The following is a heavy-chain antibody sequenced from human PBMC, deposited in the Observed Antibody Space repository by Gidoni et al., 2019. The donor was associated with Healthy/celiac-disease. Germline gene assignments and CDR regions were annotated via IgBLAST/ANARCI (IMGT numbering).Heavy chain of an antibody. V-gene: IGHV4-34*01. Sequence: QVQLQQWGAGLLKPSETLSLTCAVSGGSFSGYYWSWIRQPPGKGLEWIGEINHSGSTNYNPSLKSRVTISVDTSKNQFSLKLSSVTAADTAVYYCAGSGLELDEFVDWGQGTLVTVSS. CDR2: INHSGST. D-gene: IGHD1-7*01. CDR3: AGSGLELDEFVD. J-gene: IGHJ4*02. CDR1: GGSFSGYY.